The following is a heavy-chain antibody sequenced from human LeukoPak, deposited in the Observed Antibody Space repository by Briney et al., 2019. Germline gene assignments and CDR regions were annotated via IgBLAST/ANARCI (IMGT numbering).Heavy chain of an antibody. CDR3: ARAGGYYYDSSGYFGY. CDR2: ISYDGSKK. J-gene: IGHJ4*02. V-gene: IGHV3-33*05. Sequence: GGSLRLSCAASGFTFSNYGIHWVRQGPGKGLEWVAVISYDGSKKYYADSVKGRFTISRDSSKNTVDLQMSSLRAEDTAVYYCARAGGYYYDSSGYFGYWGQGTLVTVSS. CDR1: GFTFSNYG. D-gene: IGHD3-22*01.